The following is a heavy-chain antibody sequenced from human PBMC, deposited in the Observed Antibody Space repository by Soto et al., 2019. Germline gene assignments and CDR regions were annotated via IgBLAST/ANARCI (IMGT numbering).Heavy chain of an antibody. CDR3: ARGLPDGARVDS. V-gene: IGHV4-30-4*01. Sequence: PSETLSLTCTVSGGSISSGAYYWSWIRQPPGKSLEWIGYIYYSGSTYYNPSLKSRVTISVDTSKNQFSLKLSSLTAADPAVYYWARGLPDGARVDSGGKGTVVTVAS. J-gene: IGHJ5*01. D-gene: IGHD2-8*01. CDR1: GGSISSGAYY. CDR2: IYYSGST.